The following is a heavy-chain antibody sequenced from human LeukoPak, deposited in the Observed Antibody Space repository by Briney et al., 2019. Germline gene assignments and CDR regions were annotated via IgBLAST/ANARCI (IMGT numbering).Heavy chain of an antibody. CDR2: INPSDGTT. D-gene: IGHD3-3*01. CDR3: ARGSGQPPVIDY. J-gene: IGHJ4*02. Sequence: GASVKVSCKASGYTFTSYYMHWVRQAPGQGLEWMGIINPSDGTTNYAQKFQGRVTMTRDTSISTAYMELSRLRSDDTAVYYCARGSGQPPVIDYWGQGTLVTVSS. CDR1: GYTFTSYY. V-gene: IGHV1-46*01.